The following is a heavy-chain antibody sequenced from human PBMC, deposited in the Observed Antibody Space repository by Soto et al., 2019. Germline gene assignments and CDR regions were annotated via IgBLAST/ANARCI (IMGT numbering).Heavy chain of an antibody. D-gene: IGHD3-9*01. CDR3: ARGDYDILTDWFYYFDY. CDR1: GFTFSSYW. CDR2: INSDGSST. Sequence: GGSLRLSCAASGFTFSSYWMHWVRQAPGKGLVWVSRINSDGSSTSYADSVKGRFTISRDNAKNTLYLQMNSLRAEDTAVYYCARGDYDILTDWFYYFDYWGQGTLVTVSS. J-gene: IGHJ4*02. V-gene: IGHV3-74*01.